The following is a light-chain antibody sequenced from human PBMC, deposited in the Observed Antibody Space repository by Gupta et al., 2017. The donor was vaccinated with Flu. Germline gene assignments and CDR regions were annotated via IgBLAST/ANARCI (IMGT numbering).Light chain of an antibody. CDR3: CSCGADYV. CDR2: DGT. J-gene: IGLJ2*01. V-gene: IGLV2-11*03. CDR1: SRDGGAYNY. Sequence: GQSVSISCTGTSRDGGAYNYGSRYQQQPGKDPKLIIDDGTKRPSGVPYRFTGSKSGTTASLTISGLQAEDEADYHCCSCGADYVFGGGTKLTVL.